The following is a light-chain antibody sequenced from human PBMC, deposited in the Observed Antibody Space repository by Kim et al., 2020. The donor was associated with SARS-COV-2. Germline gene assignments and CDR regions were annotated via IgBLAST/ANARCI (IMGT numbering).Light chain of an antibody. CDR3: QTWDTGIRV. CDR1: RGHSTYA. CDR2: VIGAGGH. Sequence: QPVLTQSPSASASLGASVKLTCTLSRGHSTYAIAWHQQQPAKGPRFLMTVIGAGGHSRGDGIPDRFSGSSSGAERYLTISSLQPEDEAIYYCQTWDTGIRVFGGGTELTVL. J-gene: IGLJ3*02. V-gene: IGLV4-69*01.